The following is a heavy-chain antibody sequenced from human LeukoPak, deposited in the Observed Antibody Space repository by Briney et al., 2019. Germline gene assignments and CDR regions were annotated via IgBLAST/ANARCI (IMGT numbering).Heavy chain of an antibody. V-gene: IGHV3-23*01. CDR1: GFTFSDFA. Sequence: GGSLRLSCAASGFTFSDFAMTWVRQAPGEGLEWVSSITDSGRSTSYADSVKGRFTISRDNSKCTLFIQMKSLRVDDTAVYYCANQHYCSNGICYLRYYFHSWGQGTLVTVSS. CDR3: ANQHYCSNGICYLRYYFHS. J-gene: IGHJ4*02. D-gene: IGHD2-8*01. CDR2: ITDSGRST.